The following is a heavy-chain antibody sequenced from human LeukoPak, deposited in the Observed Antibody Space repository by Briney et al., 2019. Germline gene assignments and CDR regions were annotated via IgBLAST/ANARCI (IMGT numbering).Heavy chain of an antibody. J-gene: IGHJ4*02. CDR2: IGGLGEST. CDR1: GFTFSRFA. V-gene: IGHV3-23*01. CDR3: AKGGGWLYYFDY. Sequence: GGSLRLSCEASGFTFSRFAMTWVRQAPGKGLEWVSTIGGLGESTNYADSVKGRFTISRDNSKNTLYLQMNNLRAEDTAVYYCAKGGGWLYYFDYWGQGTLVTVSS. D-gene: IGHD6-19*01.